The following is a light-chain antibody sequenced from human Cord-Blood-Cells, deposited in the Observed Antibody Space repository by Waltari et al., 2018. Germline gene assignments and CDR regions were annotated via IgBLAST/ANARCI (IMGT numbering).Light chain of an antibody. CDR2: KAS. CDR3: QQYNNYSLT. CDR1: QSFSSW. Sequence: DIQMPPSPSTLSASVGDRVIIAWRASQSFSSWLHWYQQKPGKAPQRLIYKASSLESGVPSRFSASESGTEFTLTISSLQPDDFATYYCQQYNNYSLTFGGGTKVEIK. V-gene: IGKV1-5*03. J-gene: IGKJ4*01.